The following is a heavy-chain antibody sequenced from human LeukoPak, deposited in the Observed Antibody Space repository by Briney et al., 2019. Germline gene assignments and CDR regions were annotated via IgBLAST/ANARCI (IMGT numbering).Heavy chain of an antibody. D-gene: IGHD6-19*01. CDR2: IKQDGSMK. J-gene: IGHJ4*02. CDR1: GFTFSRHW. Sequence: GGSLRLSCEASGFTFSRHWMSWVRQAPGRGLEWVANIKQDGSMKQYADSVRGRFIISRDNAKNSLYLQMNSLRAEDTAVYYCARDVAVAGQFDYWGQETLVTVSS. V-gene: IGHV3-7*03. CDR3: ARDVAVAGQFDY.